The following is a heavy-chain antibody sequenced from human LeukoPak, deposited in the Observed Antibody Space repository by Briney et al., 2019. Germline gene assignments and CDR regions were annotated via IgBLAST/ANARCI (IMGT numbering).Heavy chain of an antibody. Sequence: GESLRLSCAASGFTFSSYAMSWVRQAPGKGLEWVSSVSGSGGSTYYADSVKGRFTISRDNSKNTLYLQMNSLRAEDTAVYYCAKSGARYSSSWYVYYFDYWGQGTLVTVSS. CDR3: AKSGARYSSSWYVYYFDY. D-gene: IGHD6-13*01. J-gene: IGHJ4*02. CDR1: GFTFSSYA. CDR2: VSGSGGST. V-gene: IGHV3-23*01.